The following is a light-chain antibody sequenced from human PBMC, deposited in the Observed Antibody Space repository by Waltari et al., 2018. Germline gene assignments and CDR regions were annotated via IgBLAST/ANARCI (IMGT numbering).Light chain of an antibody. V-gene: IGLV2-14*03. CDR1: SSDIGAYDN. CDR2: DVA. Sequence: QSALTQPASVSGSPGQSITISCTGTSSDIGAYDNVFWYQQHPGKAPKPMVYDVAKRPSGVANRFSGSRAGYTASLTISGLQAEDEADYHCSAYRGSFTLVFGGGTKVTVL. CDR3: SAYRGSFTLV. J-gene: IGLJ3*02.